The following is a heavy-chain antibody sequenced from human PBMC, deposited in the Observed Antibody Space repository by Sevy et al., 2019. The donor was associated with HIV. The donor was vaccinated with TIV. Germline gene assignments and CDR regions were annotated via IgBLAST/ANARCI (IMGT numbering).Heavy chain of an antibody. D-gene: IGHD6-13*01. CDR3: ARDGGYSIKWYPLY. J-gene: IGHJ4*01. CDR1: GFAFSSHA. CDR2: ISYEGTET. Sequence: GGSLRLSCAASGFAFSSHAMHWVRQAPGKGLEWVAVISYEGTETFYAASVEGRFTISRDNSKNMLSLQINSMRPEDTAVYFCARDGGYSIKWYPLYWGHGTLVTVSS. V-gene: IGHV3-30-3*01.